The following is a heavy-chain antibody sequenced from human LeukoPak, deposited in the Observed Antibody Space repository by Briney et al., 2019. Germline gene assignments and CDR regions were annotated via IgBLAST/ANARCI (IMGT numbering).Heavy chain of an antibody. D-gene: IGHD6-19*01. CDR3: ANLAVDGAIDY. CDR2: IWYDGSNK. CDR1: GFTFSSYG. V-gene: IGHV3-33*06. J-gene: IGHJ4*02. Sequence: GRSLRLSCAASGFTFSSYGMHWVRQAPGKGLEWVAVIWYDGSNKYYADSVKGRFTISRDNSKNTLYLQMNSLRAEDTAVYYCANLAVDGAIDYWGQGTLVTVSS.